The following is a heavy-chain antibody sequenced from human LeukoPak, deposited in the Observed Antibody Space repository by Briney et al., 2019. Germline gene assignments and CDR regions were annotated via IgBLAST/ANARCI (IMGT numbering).Heavy chain of an antibody. Sequence: AGGSLRLSCAASGFTFGNYAMSWVRQAPGKGLEWVSGITGGGGSTYYADSVRGRFTVSRDTSKNTLYLQMNSLRAEDTALYYCAKYQAIWRGYFDYWGQGTLVTVSS. D-gene: IGHD3-3*01. CDR1: GFTFGNYA. CDR3: AKYQAIWRGYFDY. J-gene: IGHJ4*02. V-gene: IGHV3-23*01. CDR2: ITGGGGST.